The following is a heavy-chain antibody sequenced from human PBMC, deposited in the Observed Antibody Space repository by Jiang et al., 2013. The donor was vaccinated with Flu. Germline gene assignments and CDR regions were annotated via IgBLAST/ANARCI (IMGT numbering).Heavy chain of an antibody. V-gene: IGHV3-74*01. J-gene: IGHJ5*02. D-gene: IGHD3-3*01. CDR2: INTAGSSI. Sequence: VQLVESGGGLVQPGGSLTLSCTASGFTLSHYWMHWVRQAPGKGLMWVSRINTAGSSISYADAVKGRFTTSRDNVKNTLYLQMDSLRVEDTAVYYCVRAANFGGGGWFDPWGQGTLVTVSS. CDR3: VRAANFGGGGWFDP. CDR1: GFTLSHYW.